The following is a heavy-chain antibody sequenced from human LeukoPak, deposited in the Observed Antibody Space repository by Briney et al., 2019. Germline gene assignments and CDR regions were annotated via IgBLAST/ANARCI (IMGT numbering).Heavy chain of an antibody. CDR2: IYYSGST. CDR3: ARGHTPNDHGDYYYYYMDV. V-gene: IGHV4-39*07. D-gene: IGHD4-17*01. Sequence: SETLSLTCTVSGGSISSSSYYWGWIRQPPGKGLEWIGSIYYSGSTYYNPSLKSRVTTSLDRSKNQFSLKLSSVTAADTAVYFCARGHTPNDHGDYYYYYMDVWGKGTTVTISS. CDR1: GGSISSSSYY. J-gene: IGHJ6*03.